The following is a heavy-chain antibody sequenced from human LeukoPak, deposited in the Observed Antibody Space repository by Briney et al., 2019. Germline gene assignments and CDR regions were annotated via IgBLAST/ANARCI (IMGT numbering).Heavy chain of an antibody. CDR2: IYYSGST. Sequence: SETLSLTCTVSGGSISSSSYYWGWIRQPPGKGLEWIGSIYYSGSTYYNPSLKSRVTISVDTSKNQFSLKLSSVTAADTAVYYCARRREQWPDYWGQGTLVTVSS. J-gene: IGHJ4*02. CDR3: ARRREQWPDY. V-gene: IGHV4-39*07. CDR1: GGSISSSSYY. D-gene: IGHD6-19*01.